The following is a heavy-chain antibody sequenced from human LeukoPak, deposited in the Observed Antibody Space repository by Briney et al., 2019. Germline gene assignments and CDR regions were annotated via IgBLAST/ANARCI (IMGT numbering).Heavy chain of an antibody. J-gene: IGHJ3*02. V-gene: IGHV4-61*05. CDR2: IYYTGST. D-gene: IGHD2-2*01. CDR3: ARPSIPSAAASALDI. Sequence: SETLSLTCTVSGGSISSSSYYWGWIRQPPGKGLEWIGYIYYTGSTNYSPSLKSRASMSVDTSKNQVSLKMTSVTAADTAVYYCARPSIPSAAASALDIWGQGTMVTVSS. CDR1: GGSISSSSYY.